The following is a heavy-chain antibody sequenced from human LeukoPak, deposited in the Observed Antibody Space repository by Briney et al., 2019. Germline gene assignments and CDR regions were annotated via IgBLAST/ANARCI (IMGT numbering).Heavy chain of an antibody. D-gene: IGHD3-16*02. CDR2: INPNSGGT. CDR3: ARDGERGELSLYMDY. Sequence: ASVKVSCKASGYTFTGYYMHWVRQAPGQGLEWMGWINPNSGGTNYAQKFQGRVTMTRDTSISTAYMELSRLRSDDTAVYYCARDGERGELSLYMDYWGQGTLVTVSS. CDR1: GYTFTGYY. V-gene: IGHV1-2*02. J-gene: IGHJ4*02.